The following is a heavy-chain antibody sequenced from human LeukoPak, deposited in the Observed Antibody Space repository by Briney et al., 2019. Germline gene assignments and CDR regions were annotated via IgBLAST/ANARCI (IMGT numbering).Heavy chain of an antibody. CDR3: AREGDFWSGYYLPPFDY. V-gene: IGHV3-33*01. CDR2: IWYDGSNK. D-gene: IGHD3-3*01. CDR1: GFTFSSYG. J-gene: IGHJ4*02. Sequence: PGGSLRLSCAASGFTFSSYGMHWVRHAPGKGLEWVAVIWYDGSNKYYADSVKGRFTISRDNSKNTLYLQMNSLRAEDTAVYYCAREGDFWSGYYLPPFDYWGQGTLVTVSS.